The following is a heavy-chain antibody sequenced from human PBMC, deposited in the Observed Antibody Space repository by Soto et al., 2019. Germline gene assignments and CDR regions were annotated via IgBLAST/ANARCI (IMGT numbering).Heavy chain of an antibody. V-gene: IGHV4-4*02. Sequence: PWETLSLTCAVSGAAIASTNWWSWVRQPPGKGLGWVGVIYHSGITNYNPSLKSRVTISVAKSTNQSSLKVGSVTAADTAVYYLARFLFAVTFLPEPEYYYHYGRDVRSQQTTVTVS. CDR3: ARFLFAVTFLPEPEYYYHYGRDV. D-gene: IGHD4-17*01. CDR1: GAAIASTNW. CDR2: IYHSGIT. J-gene: IGHJ6*02.